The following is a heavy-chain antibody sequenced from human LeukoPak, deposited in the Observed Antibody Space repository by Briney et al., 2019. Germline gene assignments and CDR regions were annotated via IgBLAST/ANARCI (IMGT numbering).Heavy chain of an antibody. D-gene: IGHD2-15*01. CDR2: VSVYNGNT. CDR1: GYTFTSYG. CDR3: ARGVVTATFYYYMDV. J-gene: IGHJ6*03. Sequence: ASVKVSCKASGYTFTSYGISWVRQAPGQGRKWMGWVSVYNGNTNYAHKLQGRVTMTTDPSTSTAYMELSGLRSDDTAVYYCARGVVTATFYYYMDVWGKGTTVTVSS. V-gene: IGHV1-18*01.